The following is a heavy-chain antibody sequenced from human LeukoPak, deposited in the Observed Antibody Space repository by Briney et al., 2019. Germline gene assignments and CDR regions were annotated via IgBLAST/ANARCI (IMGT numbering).Heavy chain of an antibody. CDR1: GFTFYDYG. Sequence: GGSLRLSCAASGFTFYDYGMSRVRQAPGKGLEGVSGINWNGGSTVYADSVKGRFTISRDNAKNSLYLQMNSLRAEDTAVYYCARRAGAYSHPYDYWGQGTLVTVSS. CDR3: ARRAGAYSHPYDY. V-gene: IGHV3-20*04. D-gene: IGHD4/OR15-4a*01. CDR2: INWNGGST. J-gene: IGHJ4*02.